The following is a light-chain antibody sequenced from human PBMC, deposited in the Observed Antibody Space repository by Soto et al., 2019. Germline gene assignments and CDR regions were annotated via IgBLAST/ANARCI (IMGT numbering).Light chain of an antibody. CDR3: STWDDSLRGLV. Sequence: VLTQPPSASGAPGQGISISCSGSSSNIGGNSVSWYRQVPGTAPKLLIFSNHQRPSGVPDRFSGSKSGTSASLAISGLQSEDEADYYCSTWDDSLRGLVFGGGTKLTVL. V-gene: IGLV1-44*01. CDR1: SSNIGGNS. J-gene: IGLJ2*01. CDR2: SNH.